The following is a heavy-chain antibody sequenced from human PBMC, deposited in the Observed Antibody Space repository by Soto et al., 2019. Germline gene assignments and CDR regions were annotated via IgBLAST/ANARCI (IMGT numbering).Heavy chain of an antibody. CDR3: AEGLVELSPESYAY. D-gene: IGHD3-16*02. V-gene: IGHV3-30*18. J-gene: IGHJ4*02. Sequence: QVQLVESGGGVVQPGRSLRLSCAASGFTFNFYAMHWVRQAPGKGLEWVAVISYAGSDKYYADSVQGRFTISRDNSKNALILQMSGLRADDTAVYYCAEGLVELSPESYAYWGQGTLITVSA. CDR2: ISYAGSDK. CDR1: GFTFNFYA.